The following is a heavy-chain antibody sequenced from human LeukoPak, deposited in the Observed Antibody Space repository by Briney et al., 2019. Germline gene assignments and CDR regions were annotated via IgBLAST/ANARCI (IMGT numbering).Heavy chain of an antibody. CDR2: INHSGST. CDR1: GGSISTTDYY. CDR3: ARGRKGYYYYGMDV. V-gene: IGHV4-34*01. J-gene: IGHJ6*02. Sequence: SETLSLTCTVSGGSISTTDYYWGWIRQPPGKGLEWIGEINHSGSTNYNPSLKSRVTISVDTSKNQFSLKLSSVTAADTAVYYCARGRKGYYYYGMDVWGQGTTVTVSS.